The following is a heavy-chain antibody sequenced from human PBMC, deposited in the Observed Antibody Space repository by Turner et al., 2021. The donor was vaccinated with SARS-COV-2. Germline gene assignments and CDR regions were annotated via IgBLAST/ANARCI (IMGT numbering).Heavy chain of an antibody. CDR1: GGSISSGDYY. J-gene: IGHJ5*02. Sequence: QVQLQESGPGLVKPAQTLSLTCTVPGGSISSGDYYWSWIRQHPGKGLEWIGYIYYSGGTYYNPSLKSRVTISVDTSKNQFSLKLSSVTAADTAVYYCARVSRLLPNNWFDPWGQGTLVTVSS. CDR2: IYYSGGT. V-gene: IGHV4-31*03. CDR3: ARVSRLLPNNWFDP. D-gene: IGHD3-22*01.